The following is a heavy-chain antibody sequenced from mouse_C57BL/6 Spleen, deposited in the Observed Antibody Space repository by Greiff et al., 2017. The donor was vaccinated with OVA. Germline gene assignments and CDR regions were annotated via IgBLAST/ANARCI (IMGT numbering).Heavy chain of an antibody. D-gene: IGHD1-1*01. CDR2: INPGDGDT. Sequence: QVQLQQSGPELVKPGASVKISCKASGYAFSSSWMNWVKQRPGKGLEWIGRINPGDGDTNYNGKFKGKATLTADKSSSTAYMQLSSLTSEDSAVYFCAKDGVKCGSSYDYFDYWGQGTTLTVSS. V-gene: IGHV1-82*01. J-gene: IGHJ2*01. CDR3: AKDGVKCGSSYDYFDY. CDR1: GYAFSSSW.